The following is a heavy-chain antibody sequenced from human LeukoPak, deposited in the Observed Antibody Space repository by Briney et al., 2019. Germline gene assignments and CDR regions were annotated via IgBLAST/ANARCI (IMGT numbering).Heavy chain of an antibody. V-gene: IGHV1-69*04. CDR1: GGTFSSYA. D-gene: IGHD4-17*01. J-gene: IGHJ5*02. CDR3: ARGDPGDYRFDP. CDR2: IIPILGIA. Sequence: ASVKVSCKASGGTFSSYAISWVRQAPGQGLEWMGRIIPILGIANYAQKFQGRVTITADKSTSTAYMELSSLRSEDTAVYYCARGDPGDYRFDPWGQGTLVTVSS.